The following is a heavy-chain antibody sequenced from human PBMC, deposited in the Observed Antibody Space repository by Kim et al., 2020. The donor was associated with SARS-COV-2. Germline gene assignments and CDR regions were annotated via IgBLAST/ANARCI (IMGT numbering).Heavy chain of an antibody. J-gene: IGHJ4*02. CDR2: INSDGSST. CDR3: ARASFMVRGVIPY. D-gene: IGHD3-10*01. CDR1: GFTFSSYW. Sequence: GGSLRLSCAASGFTFSSYWMHWVRQAPGKGLVWVSRINSDGSSTSYADSVKGRFTISRDNAKNTLYLQMNSLRAEDTAVYYCARASFMVRGVIPYWGQGTLVTVSS. V-gene: IGHV3-74*01.